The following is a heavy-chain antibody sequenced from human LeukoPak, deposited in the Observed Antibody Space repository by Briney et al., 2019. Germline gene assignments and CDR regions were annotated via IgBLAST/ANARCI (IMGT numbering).Heavy chain of an antibody. CDR1: GFTFSTYG. Sequence: GGSLRLSCAASGFTFSTYGIHWVRQAPGKGLEWVAFISHDGSNKYYADSVKGRFTISRDNSKNTLYLQMNSLRVEDTAVYYCAKDSYQLQSRVGYMDVWGTGTTVTVSS. CDR3: AKDSYQLQSRVGYMDV. V-gene: IGHV3-30*18. J-gene: IGHJ6*03. D-gene: IGHD2-2*01. CDR2: ISHDGSNK.